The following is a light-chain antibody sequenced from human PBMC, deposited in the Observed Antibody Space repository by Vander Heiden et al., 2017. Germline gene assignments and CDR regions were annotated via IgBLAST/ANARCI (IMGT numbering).Light chain of an antibody. CDR1: SSNLWPGYD. V-gene: IGLV1-40*01. J-gene: IGLJ2*01. CDR2: GNG. CDR3: QTYDRSRSGPVV. Sequence: SFLTQPPSGSVAPRHRVTIPRTGCSSNLWPGYDVHCYQQHPGTAPKLLIYGNGNRRSGGPYRFSGSKSGSSAALAITGRQAEEEADYYCQTYDRSRSGPVVFGGGTKLTVL.